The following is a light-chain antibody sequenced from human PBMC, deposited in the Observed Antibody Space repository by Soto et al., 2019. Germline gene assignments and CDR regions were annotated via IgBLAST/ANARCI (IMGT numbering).Light chain of an antibody. CDR3: QQYNSYSWT. CDR1: QSITIW. J-gene: IGKJ1*01. CDR2: DAS. Sequence: DIQMTQSPSTLSASVGDRVTITCRASQSITIWLAWYQQKPGKAPKLLIFDASSLESGVPSRFSGSGSGTEFTLTISSLQPVDFATYYCQQYNSYSWTFGQGTKVDIK. V-gene: IGKV1-5*01.